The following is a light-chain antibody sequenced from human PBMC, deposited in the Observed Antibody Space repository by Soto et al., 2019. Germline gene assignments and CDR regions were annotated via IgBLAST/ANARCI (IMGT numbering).Light chain of an antibody. J-gene: IGKJ1*01. CDR2: AAS. Sequence: DIQMTQSPSSLSASVGDRVTITCRSSQSIDRSLNWYQQKPGEAPNLLIYAASGLQTGVPSRFSGGAYGTDFTLTISSVQLDDFATYYCQQSYTTPWTFGQGTKVEMK. CDR3: QQSYTTPWT. V-gene: IGKV1-39*01. CDR1: QSIDRS.